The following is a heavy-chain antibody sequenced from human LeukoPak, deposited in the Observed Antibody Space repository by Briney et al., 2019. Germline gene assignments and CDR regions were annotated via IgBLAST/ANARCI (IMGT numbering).Heavy chain of an antibody. CDR1: GFTFSSYA. D-gene: IGHD2-15*01. J-gene: IGHJ4*02. Sequence: GGSLRLSCAASGFTFSSYAMSWVRQAPGKGLEWVSAISGSGGSTYYADSVKGRFTISRDNSKNTLYLQMNSLRAEDTAVYYCAKAPWDCSGGSCYSRGLHYWGQGTLVTVSS. CDR2: ISGSGGST. V-gene: IGHV3-23*01. CDR3: AKAPWDCSGGSCYSRGLHY.